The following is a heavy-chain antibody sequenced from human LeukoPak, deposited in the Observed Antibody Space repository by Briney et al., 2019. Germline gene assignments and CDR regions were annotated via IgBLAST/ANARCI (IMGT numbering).Heavy chain of an antibody. V-gene: IGHV4-61*01. Sequence: SETLSLTCTVSGGAVSSGSYYWRWIRQPPGQGLGWIGYIHYSGSTKYNPSLKSRVTISVDTSKNQFSLKPSSVTAADTAVYYCARTYYDFWSGYYRVYFDYWGQGTLVTVSS. CDR1: GGAVSSGSYY. D-gene: IGHD3-3*01. CDR3: ARTYYDFWSGYYRVYFDY. CDR2: IHYSGST. J-gene: IGHJ4*02.